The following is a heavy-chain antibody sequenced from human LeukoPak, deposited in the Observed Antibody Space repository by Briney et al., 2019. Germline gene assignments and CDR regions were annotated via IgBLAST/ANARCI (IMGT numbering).Heavy chain of an antibody. CDR1: GFTLSDYF. D-gene: IGHD5-24*01. CDR3: VNHIDVAAITTVD. V-gene: IGHV3-72*01. J-gene: IGHJ1*01. Sequence: GGSLRLSCAASGFTLSDYFIDWVRQAPGKGLEWVGRTRNKAKSYTKEYAASVKGRFIISRDDSKKSVYLQMNSLKIEDTAVYYCVNHIDVAAITTVDWGQGTLVTVSS. CDR2: TRNKAKSYTK.